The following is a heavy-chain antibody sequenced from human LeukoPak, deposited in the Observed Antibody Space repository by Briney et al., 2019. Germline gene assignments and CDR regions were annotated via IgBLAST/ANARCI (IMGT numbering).Heavy chain of an antibody. V-gene: IGHV4-34*01. J-gene: IGHJ4*02. CDR1: GGSFSGYY. CDR2: INHSGST. CDR3: ARRFYSGYDFDY. Sequence: SETLSLTCAVYGGSFSGYYWSWIRQPPGKGLEWIGEINHSGSTNYNPSLKSRVTISVDTSKNQFSLKLSSVTAADTAVYYCARRFYSGYDFDYWGQGTLVTVSS. D-gene: IGHD5-12*01.